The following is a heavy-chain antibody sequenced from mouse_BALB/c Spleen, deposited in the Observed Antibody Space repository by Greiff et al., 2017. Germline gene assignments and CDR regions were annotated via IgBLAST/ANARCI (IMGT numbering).Heavy chain of an antibody. CDR1: GYAFSSYW. J-gene: IGHJ3*01. V-gene: IGHV1-80*01. CDR2: IYPGDGDT. Sequence: VKLMESGAELVRPGSSVKISCKASGYAFSSYWMNWVKQRPGQGLEWIGQIYPGDGDTNYNGKFKGKATLTADKSSSTAYMQLSSLTSEDSAVYFCAREDYVFAYWGQGTLVTVSA. D-gene: IGHD1-1*01. CDR3: AREDYVFAY.